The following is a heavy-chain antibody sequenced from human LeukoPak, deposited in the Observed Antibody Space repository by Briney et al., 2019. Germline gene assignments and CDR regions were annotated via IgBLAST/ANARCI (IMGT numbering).Heavy chain of an antibody. D-gene: IGHD3-10*01. V-gene: IGHV3-53*01. J-gene: IGHJ5*01. CDR1: GFTVSSNY. CDR2: IYSDNRT. Sequence: RTGGSLRLSCAASGFTVSSNYMSWVRQAPGKGLEWVSVIYSDNRTYYAASVKGRFTISRDNSKDTLYLQMNSLRAEDTAVYYCARSFGPSNWFDSWGQGTLVTVSS. CDR3: ARSFGPSNWFDS.